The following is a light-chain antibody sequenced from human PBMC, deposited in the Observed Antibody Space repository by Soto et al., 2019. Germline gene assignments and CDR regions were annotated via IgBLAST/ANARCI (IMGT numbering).Light chain of an antibody. V-gene: IGLV2-14*01. CDR2: EVN. CDR3: SSYTSSSTQVV. J-gene: IGLJ2*01. Sequence: QSALTQPASVSGSPGQSITISCTGTSSDVGGYNYVSWYQQHPGKAPKLMIYEVNNRPSGVSNRFSGSKSGNTASLTISEVQAEDEADYYCSSYTSSSTQVVFGGGTKLTVL. CDR1: SSDVGGYNY.